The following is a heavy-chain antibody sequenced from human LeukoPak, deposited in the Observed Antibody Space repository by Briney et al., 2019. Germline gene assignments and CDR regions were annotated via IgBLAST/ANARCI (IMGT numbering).Heavy chain of an antibody. Sequence: PGGSLRLSCAASGFTFSNAWMSWVRQAPGKGLEWVAVISYDGSNKYYADSVKGRFTISRDNSKNTLYLQMNSLRAEDTAVYYCARAESGSWGQGTLVTVSS. CDR1: GFTFSNAW. D-gene: IGHD1-26*01. CDR2: ISYDGSNK. V-gene: IGHV3-30*03. J-gene: IGHJ4*02. CDR3: ARAESGS.